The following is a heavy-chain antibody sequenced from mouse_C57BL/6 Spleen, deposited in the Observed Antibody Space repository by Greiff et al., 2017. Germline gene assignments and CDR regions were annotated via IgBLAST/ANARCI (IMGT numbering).Heavy chain of an antibody. CDR2: IDPEDGDT. CDR3: TTSGRLRRYAMDY. CDR1: GFNIKDYY. J-gene: IGHJ4*01. Sequence: EVQLQQSGAELVRPGASVKLSCTASGFNIKDYYMHWVKQRPEKGLEWIGRIDPEDGDTEYAPKFQGKATMTADTSSNTAYLQLSRLTSEDTAVYYCTTSGRLRRYAMDYWGQGTSVTVSS. D-gene: IGHD1-1*01. V-gene: IGHV14-1*01.